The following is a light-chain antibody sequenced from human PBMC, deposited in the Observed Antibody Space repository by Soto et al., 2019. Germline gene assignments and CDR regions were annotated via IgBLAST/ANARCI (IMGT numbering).Light chain of an antibody. V-gene: IGKV3-20*01. CDR3: QQYGTSPYT. CDR1: QSVSSNY. J-gene: IGKJ2*01. CDR2: GAP. Sequence: EIVLTQSPGTLSLSPGERATLSCRASQSVSSNYLAWYQKSPGQPPSLLIYGAPNRANGVPDRFSGSGSGTDFTLTISRLEPEDFSVYYCQQYGTSPYTFGQGTKLEIK.